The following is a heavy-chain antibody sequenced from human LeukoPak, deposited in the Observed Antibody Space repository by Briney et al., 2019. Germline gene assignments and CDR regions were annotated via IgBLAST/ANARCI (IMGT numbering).Heavy chain of an antibody. CDR2: IGGSGGST. Sequence: GGSLRLSCAASGFTFSTYAMSWVRQAPGKGLEWVSAIGGSGGSTYYADSVKGRFTISRDNSKNTLYLQMNSLRAEDTAVYYCAKASTLGYCSSTSCFNWFDPWGQGTLVTVSS. CDR3: AKASTLGYCSSTSCFNWFDP. D-gene: IGHD2-2*01. CDR1: GFTFSTYA. J-gene: IGHJ5*02. V-gene: IGHV3-23*01.